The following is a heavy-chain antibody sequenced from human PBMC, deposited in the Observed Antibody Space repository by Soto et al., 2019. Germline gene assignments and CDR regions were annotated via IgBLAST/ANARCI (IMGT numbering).Heavy chain of an antibody. D-gene: IGHD2-2*01. CDR3: AKDVQDIVVVPAARALYYYYGMDV. Sequence: QVQLVESGGGVVQPGRSLRLSCAASGFTFSSYGMHWVRQAPGKGLEWVAVISYDGSNKYYADSVKGRFTISRDNSKNTLYLQMNSLRAEDTAVYYCAKDVQDIVVVPAARALYYYYGMDVWGQGTTVTVSS. J-gene: IGHJ6*02. CDR1: GFTFSSYG. V-gene: IGHV3-30*18. CDR2: ISYDGSNK.